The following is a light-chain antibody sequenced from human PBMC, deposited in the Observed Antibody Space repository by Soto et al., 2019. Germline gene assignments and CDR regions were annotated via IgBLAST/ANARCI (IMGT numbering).Light chain of an antibody. CDR3: QQYGRSPLT. Sequence: EIELTHSPGTLSLSPGEIATLSCRASQSVSSSYLAWYQQKPGQAPRLLIYGASSRATGIPDRFSGSESGTDFTLTISRLEPEDFAVYYCQQYGRSPLTFGGGTKVDIK. J-gene: IGKJ4*01. CDR2: GAS. V-gene: IGKV3-20*01. CDR1: QSVSSSY.